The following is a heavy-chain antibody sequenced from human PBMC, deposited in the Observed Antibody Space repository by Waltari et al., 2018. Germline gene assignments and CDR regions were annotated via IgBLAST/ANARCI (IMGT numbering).Heavy chain of an antibody. CDR1: GFTFRSHS. CDR3: ARDPHYSNFDY. D-gene: IGHD4-4*01. V-gene: IGHV3-30*07. J-gene: IGHJ4*02. CDR2: ISYDGSNK. Sequence: QVQLVESGGGVVQPGRSLRLSCAASGFTFRSHSMHWVRQAPGKGLEWLAIISYDGSNKYYADSVKGRFTISRDNSKNTLYLQMNSLRAEDTAVYYCARDPHYSNFDYWGQGTLVTVSS.